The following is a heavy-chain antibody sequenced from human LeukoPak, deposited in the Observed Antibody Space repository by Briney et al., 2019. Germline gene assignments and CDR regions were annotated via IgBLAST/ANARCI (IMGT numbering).Heavy chain of an antibody. CDR3: AKAPPYCSGGSCYWVY. D-gene: IGHD2-15*01. CDR2: ISWNSGSI. V-gene: IGHV3-9*01. Sequence: SGGSLRLSCAASGFTFDDYAMHWVRQAPGKGLEWVSGISWNSGSIGYADSVKGRFTISRDNSKNTLYLQMNSPRAEDTAVYYCAKAPPYCSGGSCYWVYWGQGTLVTVSS. J-gene: IGHJ4*02. CDR1: GFTFDDYA.